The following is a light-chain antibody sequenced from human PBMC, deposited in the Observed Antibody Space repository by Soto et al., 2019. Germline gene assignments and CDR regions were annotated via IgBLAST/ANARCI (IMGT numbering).Light chain of an antibody. CDR1: SSNIGAGSD. CDR2: GNS. CDR3: QSYDSSLSSSV. Sequence: QSVLTQPPSVSGAPGQRVTISCTGSSSNIGAGSDVHWYQQLPGTAPKLLIYGNSNRPSGVPDRFSGSKSGTSASLAITGLQAEDGADYYCQSYDSSLSSSVFGGGTKLTVL. J-gene: IGLJ2*01. V-gene: IGLV1-40*01.